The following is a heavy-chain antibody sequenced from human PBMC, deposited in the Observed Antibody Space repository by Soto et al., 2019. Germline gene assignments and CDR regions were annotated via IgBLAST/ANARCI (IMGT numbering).Heavy chain of an antibody. D-gene: IGHD1-26*01. CDR1: GFTLGSYW. Sequence: EVQLVESGGGLVQPGGFLRLSCAASGFTLGSYWMSWVRQAPDKGLEWVGSINQDGSEKNYVDSVKGRFTFSRDNAKNSLYLQMSSLRAEDTAVYFCARMFSGSYYLDYWGQGTLVTVSS. CDR2: INQDGSEK. J-gene: IGHJ4*02. V-gene: IGHV3-7*05. CDR3: ARMFSGSYYLDY.